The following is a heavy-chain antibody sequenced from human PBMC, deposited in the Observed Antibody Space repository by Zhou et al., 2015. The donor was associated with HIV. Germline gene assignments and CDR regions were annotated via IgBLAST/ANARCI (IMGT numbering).Heavy chain of an antibody. D-gene: IGHD1-26*01. V-gene: IGHV1-8*01. Sequence: QVQLVQSGAEVKKPGASVKVSCKASGYIFTSYDVNWVRQATGQGPEWMGWMNPHSGNTGYTQKFQGRVTMTRNASTNTAYMELSTLTSEDTAIYYCTRGRQWGREVGFDFWGQGTLVAVSS. CDR1: GYIFTSYD. J-gene: IGHJ4*02. CDR2: MNPHSGNT. CDR3: TRGRQWGREVGFDF.